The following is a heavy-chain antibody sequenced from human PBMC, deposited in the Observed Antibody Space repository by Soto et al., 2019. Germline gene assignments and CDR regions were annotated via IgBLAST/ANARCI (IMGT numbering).Heavy chain of an antibody. Sequence: LRLSCAASGFTFSSYEMNWVRQAPGKGLEWVSYISSSGSTIYYADSVKGRFTISRDNAKNSLYLQMNSLRAEDTAVYYCASSSRYYYGMDVWGQGTTVTVSS. V-gene: IGHV3-48*03. D-gene: IGHD6-25*01. CDR2: ISSSGSTI. CDR3: ASSSRYYYGMDV. CDR1: GFTFSSYE. J-gene: IGHJ6*02.